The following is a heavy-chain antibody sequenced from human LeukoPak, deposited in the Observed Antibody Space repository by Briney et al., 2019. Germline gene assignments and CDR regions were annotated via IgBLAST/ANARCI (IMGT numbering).Heavy chain of an antibody. D-gene: IGHD3-22*01. J-gene: IGHJ4*02. CDR2: IYYSGST. V-gene: IGHV4-59*01. Sequence: SETLSLTCTVSGGSISSYYWSWIRQPPGKGLEWIGYIYYSGSTNYNPSLKSRVTISVDTSKNQFSLKLSSVTAADTAVYYCARTPHGYYDSSGYFDYWGQGTLVTVSS. CDR3: ARTPHGYYDSSGYFDY. CDR1: GGSISSYY.